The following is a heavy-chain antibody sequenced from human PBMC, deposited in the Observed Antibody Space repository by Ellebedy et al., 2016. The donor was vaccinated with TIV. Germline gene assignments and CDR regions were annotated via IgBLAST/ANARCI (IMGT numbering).Heavy chain of an antibody. CDR2: ISYDGSNK. CDR1: GFTFSSYG. CDR3: AKDRARYCSGGSCYSGYFQH. V-gene: IGHV3-30*18. J-gene: IGHJ1*01. Sequence: GESLKISXAASGFTFSSYGMHWVRQAPGKGLEWVAVISYDGSNKYYADSVKGRFTISRDNSKNTLYLQMNSLRAEDTAVYYCAKDRARYCSGGSCYSGYFQHWGQGTLVTVSS. D-gene: IGHD2-15*01.